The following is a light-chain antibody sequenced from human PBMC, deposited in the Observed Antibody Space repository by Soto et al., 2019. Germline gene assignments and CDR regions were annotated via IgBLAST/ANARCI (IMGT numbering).Light chain of an antibody. J-gene: IGLJ1*01. Sequence: QSVLTQPPSVSAAPGQKVTISCSGSSSNIGNKYVSWYQHLPGTAPKLLIFDNNKRPSGIPDRFSGSKSGTSATLGITGLQTGDEADYYCGTSDSSLGRVFXTGTNVTVL. CDR2: DNN. CDR3: GTSDSSLGRV. V-gene: IGLV1-51*01. CDR1: SSNIGNKY.